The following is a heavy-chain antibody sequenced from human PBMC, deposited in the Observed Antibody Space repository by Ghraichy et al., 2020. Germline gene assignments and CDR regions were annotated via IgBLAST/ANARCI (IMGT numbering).Heavy chain of an antibody. J-gene: IGHJ2*01. CDR2: IYYSGST. V-gene: IGHV4-39*01. Sequence: SETLSLTCTVSGGSISSSSYYWGWIRQPPGKGLEWIGSIYYSGSTYYNPSLKSRVTISVDTSKNQFSLKLSSVTAADTAVYYCARRDCSSTSCYRDYWYFDLWGRGTLVTVSS. CDR3: ARRDCSSTSCYRDYWYFDL. D-gene: IGHD2-2*02. CDR1: GGSISSSSYY.